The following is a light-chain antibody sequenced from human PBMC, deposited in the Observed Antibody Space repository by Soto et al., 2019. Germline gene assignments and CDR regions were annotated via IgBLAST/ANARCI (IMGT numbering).Light chain of an antibody. CDR3: QQYNCYSRT. CDR2: QAS. CDR1: QSISSW. J-gene: IGKJ1*01. Sequence: DIEMTQSPSTLSASVGDRVTLTCRASQSISSWLAWYHQKPGKAPKLLIYQASSLESGVPSRFSGSGSGTEFTLTISSLEPDDFATYYCQQYNCYSRTFGQGTKVEIK. V-gene: IGKV1-5*03.